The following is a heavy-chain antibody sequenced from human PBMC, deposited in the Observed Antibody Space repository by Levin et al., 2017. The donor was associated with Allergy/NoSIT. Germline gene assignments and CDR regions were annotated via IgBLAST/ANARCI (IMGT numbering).Heavy chain of an antibody. CDR1: GFTFSSYA. J-gene: IGHJ4*02. CDR2: ISGSGDTT. Sequence: GGSLRLSCAASGFTFSSYAMSWVRQAPGKGLEWVSFISGSGDTTNYADSVKGRFTISRDNSKNTLSLQMNSLSVEDTAVYYCAKEVGDPSPDYWGQGTLVLVSS. V-gene: IGHV3-23*01. CDR3: AKEVGDPSPDY. D-gene: IGHD3-10*01.